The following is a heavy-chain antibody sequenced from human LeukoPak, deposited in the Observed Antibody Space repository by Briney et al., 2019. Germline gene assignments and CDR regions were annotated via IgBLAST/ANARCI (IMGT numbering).Heavy chain of an antibody. CDR3: ATGYSSGWSARFDP. CDR1: GYSISSGYY. Sequence: SETLSLTCAVSGYSISSGYYWGWIRQPPGKGLEWIGSIYHSGSTYYNPSLKSRVTISVDTSKNQLSLKLSSVTAADTAVYYCATGYSSGWSARFDPWGQGTLVTVSS. CDR2: IYHSGST. V-gene: IGHV4-38-2*01. D-gene: IGHD6-19*01. J-gene: IGHJ5*02.